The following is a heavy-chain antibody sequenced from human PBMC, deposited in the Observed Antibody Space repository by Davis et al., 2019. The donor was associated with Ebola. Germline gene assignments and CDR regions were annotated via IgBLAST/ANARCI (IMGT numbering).Heavy chain of an antibody. CDR2: ISAYNGNT. Sequence: ASVKVSSKASGYTFTSYGISWVRQAPGQGLEWMGWISAYNGNTNYAQKLQDRVTMTTDTSTSTAYMELRSLRSDDTAVYYCARSPGDCSSTSCPLYYYYYYMDVWGKGTTVTVSS. J-gene: IGHJ6*03. V-gene: IGHV1-18*04. CDR1: GYTFTSYG. CDR3: ARSPGDCSSTSCPLYYYYYYMDV. D-gene: IGHD2-2*01.